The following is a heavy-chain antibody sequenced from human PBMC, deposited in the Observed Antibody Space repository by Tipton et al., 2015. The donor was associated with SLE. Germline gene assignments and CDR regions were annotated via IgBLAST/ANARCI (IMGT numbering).Heavy chain of an antibody. Sequence: TLSLTCTVSGGSISTGRYYWSWIRQNPGKGLEWIGHTYYGGTTYYNPSLKSQITMPVDTSKNQFSLKLSSVTAADTAVYYCARVVVYYDTSGYYEVGKNWFDPWGQGTLVTVSS. CDR3: ARVVVYYDTSGYYEVGKNWFDP. D-gene: IGHD3-22*01. V-gene: IGHV4-31*01. CDR1: GGSISTGRYY. J-gene: IGHJ5*02. CDR2: TYYGGTT.